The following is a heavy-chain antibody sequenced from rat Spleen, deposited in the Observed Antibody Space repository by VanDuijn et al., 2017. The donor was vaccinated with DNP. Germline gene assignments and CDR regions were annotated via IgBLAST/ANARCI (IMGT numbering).Heavy chain of an antibody. CDR2: ISPSGDTT. V-gene: IGHV5-19*01. J-gene: IGHJ2*01. CDR1: GFTFSHFG. Sequence: EVQLVESGGGPVQPGRSLKLSCAASGFTFSHFGMHWIRQAPTKGLEWVASISPSGDTTFYRDSVKGRFTISRDNAKTTLYLQMDSLRSEDTATYYCARHGITTTDYFDYWGQGVMVTVSS. CDR3: ARHGITTTDYFDY. D-gene: IGHD1-10*01.